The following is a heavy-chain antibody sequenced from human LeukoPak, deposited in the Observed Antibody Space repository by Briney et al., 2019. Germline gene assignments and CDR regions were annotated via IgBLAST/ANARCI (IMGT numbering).Heavy chain of an antibody. J-gene: IGHJ4*02. CDR1: GGSISSGSYY. CDR2: IYTSGST. D-gene: IGHD5-18*01. V-gene: IGHV4-61*02. CDR3: GGGTSAMVARDY. Sequence: SETLSLTCTVSGGSISSGSYYWSWTRQPAGRGLEWIGRIYTSGSTNYNPSLKSRVTISADTSKNQFSLKLSSVTAADTAVYYCGGGTSAMVARDYWGQGTLVTVSS.